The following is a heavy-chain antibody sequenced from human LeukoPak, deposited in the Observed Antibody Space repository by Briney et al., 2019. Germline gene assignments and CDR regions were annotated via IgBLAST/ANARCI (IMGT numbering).Heavy chain of an antibody. CDR2: ITSSSSYI. CDR1: GFTFSSYA. Sequence: GGSLRLSCAASGFTFSSYAMTWVRQAPGKGLEWVSSITSSSSYIYYADSVKGRFTISRDNAKNSLYLQMNSLRAEDTAVYYCAKSYSNTRGTFDYWGQGTLVSVSS. D-gene: IGHD6-13*01. V-gene: IGHV3-21*01. J-gene: IGHJ4*02. CDR3: AKSYSNTRGTFDY.